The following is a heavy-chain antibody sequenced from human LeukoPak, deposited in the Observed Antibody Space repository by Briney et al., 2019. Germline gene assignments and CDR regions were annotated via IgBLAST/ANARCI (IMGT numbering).Heavy chain of an antibody. CDR3: ARRTVLLWFGESSGWFDP. V-gene: IGHV4-39*01. Sequence: SETLSLTCAVSGASISSSNYYWGWVRQSPGKGLEWIGNIYSSGNTYYNASLKSRVTMYIDTSKNQFSLKLSSVTAADTAVYYCARRTVLLWFGESSGWFDPWGQGTLVTVSS. CDR2: IYSSGNT. CDR1: GASISSSNYY. J-gene: IGHJ5*02. D-gene: IGHD3-10*01.